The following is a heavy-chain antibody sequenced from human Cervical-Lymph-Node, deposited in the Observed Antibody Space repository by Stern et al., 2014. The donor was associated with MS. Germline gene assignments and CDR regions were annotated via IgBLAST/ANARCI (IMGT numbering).Heavy chain of an antibody. J-gene: IGHJ4*02. D-gene: IGHD4-17*01. Sequence: EVQLVESGGGLIQPGGSLRLSCAASGFTVSSNYMSWVRQAPGKGLEWVSVIYSGGGTYYAESVNGRFTISRDNSKNTLYLQMNSLRAEDSAVYYCASMAYGDYFDFWGQGTMVTVSS. CDR3: ASMAYGDYFDF. CDR1: GFTVSSNY. CDR2: IYSGGGT. V-gene: IGHV3-53*01.